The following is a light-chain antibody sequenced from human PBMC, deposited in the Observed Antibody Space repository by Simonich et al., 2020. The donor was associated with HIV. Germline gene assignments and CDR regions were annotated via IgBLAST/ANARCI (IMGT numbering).Light chain of an antibody. J-gene: IGKJ2*01. Sequence: EIVLTQSPATLSLSPGERATLSCRASQSVSSNFAWYQQKPGQAPRLLIYGAFTRATGIPARFSGSGSGTEFTLTISSMQSEDFAVYYCQQYNNWPHYTFGQGTKLEIK. CDR1: QSVSSN. V-gene: IGKV3-15*01. CDR2: GAF. CDR3: QQYNNWPHYT.